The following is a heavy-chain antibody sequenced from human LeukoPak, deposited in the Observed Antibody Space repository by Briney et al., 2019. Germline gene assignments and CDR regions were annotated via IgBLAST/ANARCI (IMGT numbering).Heavy chain of an antibody. CDR3: ARGGWLSEYYFDY. CDR1: GGSFSGYY. V-gene: IGHV4-34*01. D-gene: IGHD3-22*01. J-gene: IGHJ4*02. CDR2: INHSGST. Sequence: PSETLSRTCAVYGGSFSGYYWSWIRQPPGKGLEWIGEINHSGSTNYNPSLKSRVTISVDTSKNQFSLKLSSVTAADTAVYYCARGGWLSEYYFDYWGQGTLVTVSS.